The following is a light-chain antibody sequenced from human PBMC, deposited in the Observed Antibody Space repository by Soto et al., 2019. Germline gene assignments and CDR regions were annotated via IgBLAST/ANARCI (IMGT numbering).Light chain of an antibody. Sequence: QSALTQPASVSGSPGQSITISCTGTSSDVGGYNYVSWYQQHPGKAPKLMICEVSKRPSGVPDRFSGSKSGNTASLTVSGLQAEDEADYYCNSYAGSNNWVFGGGTKVTVL. CDR2: EVS. V-gene: IGLV2-8*01. CDR3: NSYAGSNNWV. CDR1: SSDVGGYNY. J-gene: IGLJ3*02.